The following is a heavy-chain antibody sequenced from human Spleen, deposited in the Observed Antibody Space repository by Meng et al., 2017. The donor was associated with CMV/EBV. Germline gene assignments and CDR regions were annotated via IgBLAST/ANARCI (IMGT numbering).Heavy chain of an antibody. J-gene: IGHJ4*02. CDR3: ARDPLEIVTAPDS. V-gene: IGHV3-48*04. CDR2: ISRRSDTT. Sequence: ETLSLTCTVSGFTFSSYSLTWVRQSPGKGPEWISYISRRSDTTYYADSVKGRFTISRDNAKNSLYLQMNSLRVEDTAVYYCARDPLEIVTAPDSWGQGTLVTVSS. D-gene: IGHD2-21*02. CDR1: GFTFSSYS.